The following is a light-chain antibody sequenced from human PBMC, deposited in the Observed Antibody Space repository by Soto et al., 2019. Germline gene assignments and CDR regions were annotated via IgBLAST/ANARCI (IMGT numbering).Light chain of an antibody. CDR3: QQFNSYPIT. Sequence: QSPSSLSASVGDRVTITCRASQGISSALAWYQQKLGKASKLLIYDASSLESGVSSWFSGSGSGTDFTFTISSLQPEDFATYYCQQFNSYPITFGQGTRLEIK. J-gene: IGKJ5*01. V-gene: IGKV1-13*02. CDR2: DAS. CDR1: QGISSA.